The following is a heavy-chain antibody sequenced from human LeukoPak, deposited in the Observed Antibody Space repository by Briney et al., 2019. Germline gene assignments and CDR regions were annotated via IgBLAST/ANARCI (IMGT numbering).Heavy chain of an antibody. D-gene: IGHD6-19*01. V-gene: IGHV3-30*18. CDR1: GFTFSSYG. J-gene: IGHJ4*02. CDR3: AKQEWLVGGVDY. Sequence: GGSLRLSCAASGFTFSSYGMHWVRQAPGKGLEWVAVISYDGSNKYYADSVKGRFTISRDNSKNTLCLQMNSLRAEDTAVYYCAKQEWLVGGVDYWGQGTLVTVSS. CDR2: ISYDGSNK.